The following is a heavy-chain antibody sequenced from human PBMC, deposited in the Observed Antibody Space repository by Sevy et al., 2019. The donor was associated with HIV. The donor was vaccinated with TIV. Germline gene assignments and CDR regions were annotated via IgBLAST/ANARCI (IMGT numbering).Heavy chain of an antibody. CDR1: GGSISSYY. J-gene: IGHJ6*02. CDR2: IYYTGST. D-gene: IGHD6-19*01. Sequence: GSLRLSCTVSGGSISSYYWNWIRQSPGKGLEWIGYIYYTGSTNYNPSLKSRVTISVDTSKNQFSLKLTSVTAADTAVYYCARELISGRYYGMDVWGQGTTVTVSS. CDR3: ARELISGRYYGMDV. V-gene: IGHV4-59*01.